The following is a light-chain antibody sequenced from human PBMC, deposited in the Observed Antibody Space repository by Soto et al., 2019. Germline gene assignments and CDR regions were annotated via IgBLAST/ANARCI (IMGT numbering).Light chain of an antibody. CDR3: QQYGTSEII. CDR2: DTS. V-gene: IGKV3-20*01. CDR1: QSVGGSS. J-gene: IGKJ5*01. Sequence: PGERATVSCRASQSVGGSSLAWYQQRPGQAPRLLIYDTSKRATGIPDRFSGSGSGTDFTLTISRLEPEDFAVFFCQQYGTSEIIFGQGTRLEIK.